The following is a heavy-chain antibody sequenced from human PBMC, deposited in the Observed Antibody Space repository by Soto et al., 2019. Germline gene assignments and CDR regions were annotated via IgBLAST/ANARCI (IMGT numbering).Heavy chain of an antibody. Sequence: XGSLGLTWSASGFTVSSYCMHWVRQAPGKGLEWVAVISYDGSNKYYADSVKGRFTISRDNSKNTLYLQMNSLRAEDTAAYYCAKERAADGTDYYYGMDVWGQATTVTVSS. CDR1: GFTVSSYC. CDR2: ISYDGSNK. J-gene: IGHJ6*02. D-gene: IGHD6-13*01. V-gene: IGHV3-30*18. CDR3: AKERAADGTDYYYGMDV.